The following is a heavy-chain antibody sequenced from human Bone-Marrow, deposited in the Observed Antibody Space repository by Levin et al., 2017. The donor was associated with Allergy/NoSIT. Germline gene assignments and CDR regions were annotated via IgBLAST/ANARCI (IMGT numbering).Heavy chain of an antibody. V-gene: IGHV1-46*01. Sequence: GESLKISCKASGFSFSSYYMHWVRQAPGQGLEWMAIINLNGGTTGYAQRFQGKVTVSKHTATSTVYMELSGLESEDTAVYYCAREPSVAGTGIPHHYGLDVWGQGTAVTVSS. D-gene: IGHD6-19*01. J-gene: IGHJ6*02. CDR2: INLNGGTT. CDR1: GFSFSSYY. CDR3: AREPSVAGTGIPHHYGLDV.